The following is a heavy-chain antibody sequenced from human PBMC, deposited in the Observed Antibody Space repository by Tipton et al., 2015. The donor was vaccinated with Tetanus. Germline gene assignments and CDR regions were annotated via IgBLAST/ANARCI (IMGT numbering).Heavy chain of an antibody. J-gene: IGHJ6*02. D-gene: IGHD3-22*01. Sequence: QLVQSGAEVKKPGASVKVSCKASGYTFTGYYIYLVRQAPGQGLEWMGWIDPNSGGTVYAQKFQGRVTMTRDTSISTAYMELRSLRSADTAVYYCARDRGDYIYYGMDVWGPGTPVTVSS. CDR2: IDPNSGGT. V-gene: IGHV1-2*02. CDR3: ARDRGDYIYYGMDV. CDR1: GYTFTGYY.